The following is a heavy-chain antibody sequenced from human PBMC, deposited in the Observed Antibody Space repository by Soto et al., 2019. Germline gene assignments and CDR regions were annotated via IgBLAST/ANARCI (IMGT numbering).Heavy chain of an antibody. D-gene: IGHD5-12*01. J-gene: IGHJ2*01. V-gene: IGHV1-69*12. Sequence: QVQLVQSGAEVTKPGSSVKVSCKASGGTFSSYAISWVRQAPGQGLEWMGGIIPIFGTANYAQKFQGRVPITADESTSTAYMELSSLRSEDTAVYYCARVPVSVDGYNQMNWYFDLWGRGTLVTVSS. CDR3: ARVPVSVDGYNQMNWYFDL. CDR1: GGTFSSYA. CDR2: IIPIFGTA.